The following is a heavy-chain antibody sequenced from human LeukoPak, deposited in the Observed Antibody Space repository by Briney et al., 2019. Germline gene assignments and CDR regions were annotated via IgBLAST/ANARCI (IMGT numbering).Heavy chain of an antibody. V-gene: IGHV3-23*01. CDR1: GLTFSSYA. J-gene: IGHJ1*01. CDR2: ISGSGAYT. Sequence: PGGSLRLSCAASGLTFSSYAMSWVRQAPGKGLEWVSTISGSGAYTYYADSVKGRFTISRDNSKNTLYLQMNSLRAEDTAVYYCAKYFASGSYYKLPHWGQGTLVTVSS. D-gene: IGHD3-10*01. CDR3: AKYFASGSYYKLPH.